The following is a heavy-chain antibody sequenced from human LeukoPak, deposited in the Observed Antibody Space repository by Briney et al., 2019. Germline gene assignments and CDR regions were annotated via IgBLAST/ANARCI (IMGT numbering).Heavy chain of an antibody. CDR2: ISSSGSTI. J-gene: IGHJ4*02. CDR3: ARGSGYDPNFDY. Sequence: GGSLGLSCAASGFTFSSYEMNWVRQAPGKGLEWVSYISSSGSTIYYADSVKGRFTISRDNAKNSLYLQMNSLRAEDTAVYYCARGSGYDPNFDYWGQGTLVAVSS. CDR1: GFTFSSYE. D-gene: IGHD5-12*01. V-gene: IGHV3-48*03.